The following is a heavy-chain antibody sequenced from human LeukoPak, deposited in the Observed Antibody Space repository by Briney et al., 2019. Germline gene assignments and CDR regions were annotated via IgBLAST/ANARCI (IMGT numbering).Heavy chain of an antibody. V-gene: IGHV3-23*01. D-gene: IGHD1-14*01. Sequence: GWALRLSCAASGFTFIGYAMSWVRQPPWKGLEGVSTVICSCCNTYYADSVRGRFTISRDNSKNTLYLQINSLGADDTAVYYCARGGLYKFDYWGQGTLVTVSS. CDR2: VICSCCNT. J-gene: IGHJ4*02. CDR3: ARGGLYKFDY. CDR1: GFTFIGYA.